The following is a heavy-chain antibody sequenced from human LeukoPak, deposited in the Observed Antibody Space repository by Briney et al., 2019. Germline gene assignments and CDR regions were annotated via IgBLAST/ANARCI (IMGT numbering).Heavy chain of an antibody. D-gene: IGHD4-17*01. CDR2: ISGSGDST. CDR1: GFTFTSYA. J-gene: IGHJ4*02. V-gene: IGHV3-23*01. Sequence: GGSLRLSCAASGFTFTSYALSWVRQAPGKGLEWVSAISGSGDSTFYADSVKGRFTISRDNSKHTLYLQMNSLRAEDTAVYYCAKDNGDYVVFDYWGQGTLVTVSS. CDR3: AKDNGDYVVFDY.